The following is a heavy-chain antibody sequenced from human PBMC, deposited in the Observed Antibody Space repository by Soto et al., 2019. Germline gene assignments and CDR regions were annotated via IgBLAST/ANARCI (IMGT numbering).Heavy chain of an antibody. Sequence: QVQLVQSGAEVKKPGSSVKVSCKASGGTFSSYTISWVRQAPGQGLEWMGRIIPILGIANYAQKFQGRVTITADKSTSTAYMELSSLRSEDTAVYYCARHKAEMHYMDVWGKGTTVTVSS. D-gene: IGHD6-25*01. J-gene: IGHJ6*03. CDR1: GGTFSSYT. CDR3: ARHKAEMHYMDV. V-gene: IGHV1-69*02. CDR2: IIPILGIA.